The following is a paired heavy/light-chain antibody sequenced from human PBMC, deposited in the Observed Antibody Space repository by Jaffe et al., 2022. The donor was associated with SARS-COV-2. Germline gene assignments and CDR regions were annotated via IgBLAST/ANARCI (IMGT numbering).Heavy chain of an antibody. CDR1: DGSISSSHHH. D-gene: IGHD6-13*01. CDR2: IYYGGRT. Sequence: HLQMQESGPGLVKPSETLSLTCTVSDGSISSSHHHWGWVRQSPGKGLEWIGNIYYGGRTFRNPSLKSRVTISVDTSKNQFYLRLSAVTAADTAMYYCARHKEAATGSPFDYWGQGTLVTVSS. J-gene: IGHJ4*02. CDR3: ARHKEAATGSPFDY. V-gene: IGHV4-39*01.
Light chain of an antibody. Sequence: DIVMTQSPDSLAVSLGERATINCKSSQSVLYSSNSQNYLAWYQQKPGQPPKLLIYWASTRESGVPDRFSGSGSGADFTLTISSLQAEDVAVYYCQQYYSTPPTFGGGTKVEI. J-gene: IGKJ4*01. CDR3: QQYYSTPPT. CDR2: WAS. V-gene: IGKV4-1*01. CDR1: QSVLYSSNSQNY.